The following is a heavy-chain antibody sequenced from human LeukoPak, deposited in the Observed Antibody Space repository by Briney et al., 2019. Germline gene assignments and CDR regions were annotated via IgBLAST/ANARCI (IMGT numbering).Heavy chain of an antibody. CDR3: ASGDCSSTSCYYYYYYMDV. Sequence: SETLSLTCTVSGGSISSSSYYWGWIRQPPGKGLEWIGSIYYSGSTYYNPSLKSRVTIPVDTSKNLFSLKLSSVTAADTAVYYCASGDCSSTSCYYYYYYMDVWGKGTTVTVSS. CDR2: IYYSGST. V-gene: IGHV4-39*07. CDR1: GGSISSSSYY. D-gene: IGHD2-2*03. J-gene: IGHJ6*03.